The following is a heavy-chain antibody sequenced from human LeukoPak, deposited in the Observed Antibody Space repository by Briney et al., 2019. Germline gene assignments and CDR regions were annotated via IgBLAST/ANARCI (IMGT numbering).Heavy chain of an antibody. V-gene: IGHV4-59*01. CDR3: ARETVVAATLPIGGPTPYNWFDP. CDR2: IYCSGST. Sequence: PSETLSLTCTVSGGSISSYYWSWIRQPPGKGLEWIGYIYCSGSTNYNPSLKSRVTISVDTSKNQFSLKLSSVTAADTAVYYCARETVVAATLPIGGPTPYNWFDPWGQGTLVTVSS. CDR1: GGSISSYY. D-gene: IGHD2-15*01. J-gene: IGHJ5*02.